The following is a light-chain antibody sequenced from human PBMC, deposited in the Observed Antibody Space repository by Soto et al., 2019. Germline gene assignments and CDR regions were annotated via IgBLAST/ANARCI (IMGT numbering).Light chain of an antibody. Sequence: QSVLTQPPSVSGAPGQRVTISCTGSSSNIGAGYDVHWYQQLPGTATKLLIYGNSNRPSGVPDRFSGSKSGTSASLAITGRQAEDEADYYCQSDDSSLSGSWGFGGGTQVTGL. CDR3: QSDDSSLSGSWG. CDR1: SSNIGAGYD. V-gene: IGLV1-40*01. J-gene: IGLJ3*02. CDR2: GNS.